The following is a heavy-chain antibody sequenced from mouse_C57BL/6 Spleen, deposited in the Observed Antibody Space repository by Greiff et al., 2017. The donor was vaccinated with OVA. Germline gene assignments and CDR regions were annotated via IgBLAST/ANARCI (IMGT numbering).Heavy chain of an antibody. J-gene: IGHJ3*01. CDR3: TRDGYYPFAY. Sequence: EVKLEESGGGLVQPGGSMKLSCVASGFTFSNYWMNWVRQSPEKGLEWVAQIRLKSDNYATHYAESVKGRFTISRDDSKSSVYLQMNNVRAEDTGIYYCTRDGYYPFAYWGQGTLVTVSA. D-gene: IGHD2-3*01. V-gene: IGHV6-3*01. CDR1: GFTFSNYW. CDR2: IRLKSDNYAT.